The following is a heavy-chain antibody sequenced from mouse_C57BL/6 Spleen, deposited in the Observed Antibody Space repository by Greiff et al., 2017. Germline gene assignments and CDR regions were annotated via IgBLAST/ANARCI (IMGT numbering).Heavy chain of an antibody. D-gene: IGHD2-10*02. J-gene: IGHJ4*01. CDR1: GYAFSSSW. CDR2: IYPGDGDT. V-gene: IGHV1-80*01. Sequence: VQLQQSGAELVKPGASVKISCNASGYAFSSSWMNWVKQRPGKGLEWIGQIYPGDGDTNYNGKFKGKATLTADKSSSTAYLQLSILTSEYSAVYFGAFCSMSPYYAMDDWGQGTSVTVSS. CDR3: AFCSMSPYYAMDD.